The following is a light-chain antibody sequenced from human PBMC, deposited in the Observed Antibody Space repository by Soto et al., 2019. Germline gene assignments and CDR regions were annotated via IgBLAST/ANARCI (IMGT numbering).Light chain of an antibody. Sequence: DIQMTQSPSSLSASFGDRVTLTCRASQNIYTYLNWYQQKPGTAPKLLMYAASSLHSGVPSRFSGSGSGTDFTLTISGLHPEAFATYYCQQSHTTPYTFGQGTKLEI. V-gene: IGKV1-39*01. CDR3: QQSHTTPYT. CDR2: AAS. J-gene: IGKJ2*01. CDR1: QNIYTY.